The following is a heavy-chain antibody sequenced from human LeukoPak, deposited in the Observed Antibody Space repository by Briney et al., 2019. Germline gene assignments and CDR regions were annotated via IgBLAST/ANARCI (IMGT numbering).Heavy chain of an antibody. V-gene: IGHV1-2*02. D-gene: IGHD3-9*01. J-gene: IGHJ4*02. Sequence: GASVKVSCKASGYTFTGYYMHWVRQAPGQGLEWMGWINPNSGGTNYAQKFQGRVTMTRDTSISTAYMELSRLRSDDTAIYYCATNPSERRYFDWLSRFDYWGQGTLVTVSS. CDR3: ATNPSERRYFDWLSRFDY. CDR1: GYTFTGYY. CDR2: INPNSGGT.